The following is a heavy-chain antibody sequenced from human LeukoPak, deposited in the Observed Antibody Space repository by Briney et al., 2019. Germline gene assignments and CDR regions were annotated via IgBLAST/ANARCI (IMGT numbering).Heavy chain of an antibody. V-gene: IGHV3-7*01. D-gene: IGHD6-19*01. CDR1: GFTFSSYW. CDR3: ARDRWQWLVPHAFDI. J-gene: IGHJ3*02. CDR2: IKQDGSEK. Sequence: GGSLRLSCAASGFTFSSYWMSWVRQAPGKGLERVANIKQDGSEKYYVDSVKGRFTISRDNAKNSLYLQMNSLRAEDTAVYYCARDRWQWLVPHAFDIWGQGTMVTVSS.